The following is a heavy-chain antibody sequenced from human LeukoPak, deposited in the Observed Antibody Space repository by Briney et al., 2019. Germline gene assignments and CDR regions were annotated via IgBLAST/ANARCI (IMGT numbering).Heavy chain of an antibody. Sequence: GASVKVSCQASGYIFNVYYIHWVRQAPGQGLEWMGWLNPNRAATMYAQRFQGRVTMTWDTSISTAYMDLSALRSDDTALYYCARDRSTLGYRQFDYWGQGTLVIVSS. V-gene: IGHV1-2*02. D-gene: IGHD5-18*01. CDR1: GYIFNVYY. CDR2: LNPNRAAT. J-gene: IGHJ4*02. CDR3: ARDRSTLGYRQFDY.